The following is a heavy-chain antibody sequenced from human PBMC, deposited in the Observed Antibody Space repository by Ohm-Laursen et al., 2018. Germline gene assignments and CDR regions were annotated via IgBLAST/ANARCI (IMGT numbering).Heavy chain of an antibody. V-gene: IGHV4-59*01. D-gene: IGHD4-23*01. Sequence: PGTLSLTCSVSGGSISGYYWSWIRQPPGKGLEWIGYIYDSGSTDYNPSLKSRVTISVDTSKKEFSLRLSSVAAADTAVYSCARGGRSGNSGNWYFDLWGRGTLVTVSS. CDR2: IYDSGST. CDR3: ARGGRSGNSGNWYFDL. CDR1: GGSISGYY. J-gene: IGHJ2*01.